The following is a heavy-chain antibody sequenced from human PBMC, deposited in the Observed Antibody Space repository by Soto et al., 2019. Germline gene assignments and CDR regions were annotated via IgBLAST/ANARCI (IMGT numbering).Heavy chain of an antibody. CDR2: IYYSGST. CDR1: GGSISSGGYY. Sequence: PSETLSLTCTVSGGSISSGGYYWSWIRQHPGKGLEWIGYIYYSGSTYYSPSLKSRVTMSVDTSKNQFSLKLSSVTAADTAVYYCARATRYSIVVVTDGGYGMDVWGQGTTVTVSS. CDR3: ARATRYSIVVVTDGGYGMDV. D-gene: IGHD2-21*02. J-gene: IGHJ6*02. V-gene: IGHV4-31*03.